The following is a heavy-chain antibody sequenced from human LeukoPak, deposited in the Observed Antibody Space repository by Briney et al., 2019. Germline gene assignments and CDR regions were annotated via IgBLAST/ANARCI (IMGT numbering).Heavy chain of an antibody. D-gene: IGHD1-14*01. J-gene: IGHJ4*02. V-gene: IGHV3-30-3*02. CDR2: ISYDGSNK. CDR1: GFTFSSYA. CDR3: AKYLGSSY. Sequence: GGSLRLSCAASGFTFSSYAMHWVRQAPGKGLEWVAVISYDGSNKYYADSVKGRFTISRDNSKNTLYLQMNSLRAEDTAVYYCAKYLGSSYWGQGTLVTVSS.